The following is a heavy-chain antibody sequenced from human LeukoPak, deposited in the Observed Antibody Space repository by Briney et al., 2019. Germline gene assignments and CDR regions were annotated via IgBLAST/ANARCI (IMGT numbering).Heavy chain of an antibody. CDR1: GGSISRYY. V-gene: IGHV4-59*01. D-gene: IGHD2-2*01. CDR3: ARASLSGSTSSDYYYGMDV. Sequence: SETLSLTCTVSGGSISRYYWSWIRQPPGKGLEWIGYIYYSGSTNYNPSLKSRVTISVDTSKNQFSLKLSSVTAADTAVYYCARASLSGSTSSDYYYGMDVWGQGTTVTVSS. CDR2: IYYSGST. J-gene: IGHJ6*02.